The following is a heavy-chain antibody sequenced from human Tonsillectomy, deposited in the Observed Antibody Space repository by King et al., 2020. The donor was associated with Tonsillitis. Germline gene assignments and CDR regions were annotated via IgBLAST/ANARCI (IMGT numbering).Heavy chain of an antibody. CDR2: ISYDGSNK. D-gene: IGHD4-17*01. CDR3: AKTVGDDYGDYGSDY. Sequence: QLVQSGGGVVQPGRSLRLSCAASGFTFSSYGMHWVRQAPGKGLEWVAVISYDGSNKYYADSVKGRFTISRDNSKNTLHLQINSLRAEDTAVYYCAKTVGDDYGDYGSDYWGPGTLVTVSS. CDR1: GFTFSSYG. V-gene: IGHV3-33*05. J-gene: IGHJ4*02.